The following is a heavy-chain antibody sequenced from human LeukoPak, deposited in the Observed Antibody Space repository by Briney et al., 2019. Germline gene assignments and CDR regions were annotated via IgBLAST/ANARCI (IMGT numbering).Heavy chain of an antibody. CDR1: GGSISSGSYY. CDR3: ARDGHAFDI. Sequence: SQTLSLTCTVSGGSISSGSYYWSWIRQPAGKGLEWIGRIYTSGSINYNPSLKSRVTISVDTSKNQFSLKLSSVTAADTAVYYCARDGHAFDIWGQGTMVTVSS. V-gene: IGHV4-61*02. J-gene: IGHJ3*02. CDR2: IYTSGSI.